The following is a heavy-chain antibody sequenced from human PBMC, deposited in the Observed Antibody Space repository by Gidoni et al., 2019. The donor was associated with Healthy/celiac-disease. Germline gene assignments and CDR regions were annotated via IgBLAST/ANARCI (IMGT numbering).Heavy chain of an antibody. Sequence: QVQLQQWGAGLLKPSETLSLTCAVYGGSFSGYYWSWIRQPPGKGLEWIGEINHSGSTISVDTSKNQFSLKLSSVTAADTAVYYCARGRRYYYDSSGYAFDIWGQGTMVTVSS. CDR2: INHSG. J-gene: IGHJ3*02. V-gene: IGHV4-34*01. CDR3: ARGRRYYYDSSGYAFDI. CDR1: GGSFSGYY. D-gene: IGHD3-22*01.